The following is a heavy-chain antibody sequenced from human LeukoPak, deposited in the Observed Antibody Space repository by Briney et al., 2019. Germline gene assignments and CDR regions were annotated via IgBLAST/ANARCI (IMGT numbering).Heavy chain of an antibody. CDR2: FDPEDGET. CDR1: GSSLTELS. CDR3: ATAPLGRRLEMYDY. Sequence: GASVKVSCKVSGSSLTELSMHWVRQAPGKGLEWMGGFDPEDGETIYAQKFQGRVTMTEDTSTDTAYMELSSLRSEDTAVYYCATAPLGRRLEMYDYWGQGTLVTVSS. D-gene: IGHD5-24*01. V-gene: IGHV1-24*01. J-gene: IGHJ4*02.